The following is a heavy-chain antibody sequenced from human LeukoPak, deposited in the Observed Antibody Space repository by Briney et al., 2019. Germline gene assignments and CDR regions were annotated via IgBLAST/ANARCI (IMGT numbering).Heavy chain of an antibody. CDR1: GFTFSDYY. J-gene: IGHJ4*02. Sequence: PGGSLRLSCAASGFTFSDYYMSWIRQAPGKGLEWVSYISSSGSTIYYADSVKGRFIISRDNAKNSLYLQMNSLRAEDTAVYYCAAEYFGEFLESPMVSYWGQGTLVTVSS. CDR3: AAEYFGEFLESPMVSY. D-gene: IGHD3-3*01. V-gene: IGHV3-11*04. CDR2: ISSSGSTI.